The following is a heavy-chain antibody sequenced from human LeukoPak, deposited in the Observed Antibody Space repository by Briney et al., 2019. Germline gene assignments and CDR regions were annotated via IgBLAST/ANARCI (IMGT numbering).Heavy chain of an antibody. V-gene: IGHV3-23*01. D-gene: IGHD1-26*01. CDR2: ISGSGGST. J-gene: IGHJ4*02. CDR1: GFTFSSYA. Sequence: PGGSLRLSCAASGFTFSSYAMSWVRQTPGKGLEWVSAISGSGGSTYYADSVKGRFTISRDNSKNTLYLQMNSLRAEDTAVYYCAKASWEPRPLYYFDYWGQGTLVTVSS. CDR3: AKASWEPRPLYYFDY.